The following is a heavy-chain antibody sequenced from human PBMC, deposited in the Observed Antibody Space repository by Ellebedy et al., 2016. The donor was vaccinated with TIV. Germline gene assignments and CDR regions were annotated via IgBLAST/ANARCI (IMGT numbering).Heavy chain of an antibody. J-gene: IGHJ4*02. CDR3: ARDQWLGRAYYFDS. CDR2: INQYGTEI. Sequence: GESLKISCAASGFSFNIYWMSWVRQTPGKGLEWVANINQYGTEIYYVDSVKGRFTISRDNAKKSLYLQMDSLRVEDTAVYYCARDQWLGRAYYFDSWGQGTLVTVSS. D-gene: IGHD6-19*01. V-gene: IGHV3-7*01. CDR1: GFSFNIYW.